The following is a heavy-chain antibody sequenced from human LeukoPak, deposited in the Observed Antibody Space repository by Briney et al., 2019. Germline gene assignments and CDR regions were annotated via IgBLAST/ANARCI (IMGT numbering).Heavy chain of an antibody. CDR1: GGSISSSSYY. CDR2: IYYSGST. J-gene: IGHJ4*02. V-gene: IGHV4-39*01. Sequence: SETLSLTCTVSGGSISSSSYYWGWIRQPPGKGLEWIGSIYYSGSTYYNPSLKSRVTISVDTSKNQFSLRLSSVTAADTAVYDCARPLTITFGGVIEYYFDYWGQGTLVTVSS. D-gene: IGHD3-16*02. CDR3: ARPLTITFGGVIEYYFDY.